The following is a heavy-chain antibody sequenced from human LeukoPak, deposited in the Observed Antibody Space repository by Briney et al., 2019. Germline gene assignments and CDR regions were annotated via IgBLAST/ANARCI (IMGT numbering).Heavy chain of an antibody. CDR3: ASGVETSMGNDY. CDR2: ISSSGNNV. J-gene: IGHJ4*02. Sequence: PGGSLRLSCAVSGFTFSTYEMNWVRQAPGKGLEWVSYISSSGNNVYYADSVKGRFTISRDNAKNSLDLQMNSLRDEDTAVYYCASGVETSMGNDYWGQGTLVTVSS. D-gene: IGHD5-18*01. V-gene: IGHV3-48*03. CDR1: GFTFSTYE.